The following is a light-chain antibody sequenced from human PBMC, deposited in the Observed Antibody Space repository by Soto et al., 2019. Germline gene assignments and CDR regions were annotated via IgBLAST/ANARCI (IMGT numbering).Light chain of an antibody. Sequence: EINLTQAPDSLSLSPGKRATLSCRAIQTVSSNYLAWCQQRPGQAPRLLIYGASSRATGIPDRFSGSGSGTDFTLTISRLEPEDFAVYYCQQYGSSGTFGQGTKVDIK. CDR1: QTVSSNY. V-gene: IGKV3-20*01. J-gene: IGKJ1*01. CDR3: QQYGSSGT. CDR2: GAS.